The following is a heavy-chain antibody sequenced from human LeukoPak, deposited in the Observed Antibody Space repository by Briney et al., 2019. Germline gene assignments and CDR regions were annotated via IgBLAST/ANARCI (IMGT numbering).Heavy chain of an antibody. CDR1: GYTFTGYY. V-gene: IGHV7-4-1*02. CDR3: ASLEKPYSYEFDY. J-gene: IGHJ4*02. Sequence: ASVKVSCKASGYTFTGYYMHWVRQAPGQGLEWMGWINTNTGNPTYAQGFTGRFVFSLDTSVSTAYLQISSLKAEDTAVYYCASLEKPYSYEFDYWGQGTLVTVSS. D-gene: IGHD5-18*01. CDR2: INTNTGNP.